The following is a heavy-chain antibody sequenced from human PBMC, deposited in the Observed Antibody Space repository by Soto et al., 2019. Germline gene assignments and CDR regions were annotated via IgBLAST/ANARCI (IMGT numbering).Heavy chain of an antibody. D-gene: IGHD6-6*01. V-gene: IGHV3-21*01. CDR1: GLTFSSYS. CDR3: ARSGGIAARLLNYYGMDV. CDR2: ISSSSSYI. Sequence: GCSLRLSCAASGLTFSSYSMNWVRQAPGKGLEWVSSISSSSSYIYYADSVKGRFTISRDNAKNSLYLQMNSLRAEDTAVYYCARSGGIAARLLNYYGMDVWGQGTTVTVSS. J-gene: IGHJ6*02.